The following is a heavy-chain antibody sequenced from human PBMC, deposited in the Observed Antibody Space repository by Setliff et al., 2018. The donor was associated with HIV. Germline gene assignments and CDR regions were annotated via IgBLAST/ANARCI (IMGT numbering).Heavy chain of an antibody. CDR2: IFHTGST. Sequence: SETLSLTCTVSDGSINSANWYWTWIRQHPGRGLEYIGYIFHTGSTYYNPSLESRVTMSVDTSKNQFSLKMSSVTAADTAVYYCARLPNRGAFDIWGQGTLVTVSS. V-gene: IGHV4-31*03. D-gene: IGHD3-10*01. J-gene: IGHJ3*02. CDR1: DGSINSANWY. CDR3: ARLPNRGAFDI.